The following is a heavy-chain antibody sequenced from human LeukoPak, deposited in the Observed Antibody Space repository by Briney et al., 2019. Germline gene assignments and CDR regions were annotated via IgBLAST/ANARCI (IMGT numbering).Heavy chain of an antibody. J-gene: IGHJ6*03. D-gene: IGHD4-17*01. CDR2: ISYDGSNK. Sequence: PGRSLRLSCAASGFTFSSYAMHWVRQAPGKGLEWVAVISYDGSNKYYADSVKGRFTISRDNAENSLYLQMNSLSAEDTAVYYCARAIDYGDSYTDYYHYYMDVWGQGTTVTTSS. CDR3: ARAIDYGDSYTDYYHYYMDV. V-gene: IGHV3-30*04. CDR1: GFTFSSYA.